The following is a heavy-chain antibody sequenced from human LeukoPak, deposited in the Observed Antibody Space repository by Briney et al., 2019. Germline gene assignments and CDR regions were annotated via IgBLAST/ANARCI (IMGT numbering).Heavy chain of an antibody. Sequence: PGGSLRLSCAASGFTFSSYTMSWVRQAPGKGLEWISVISATGFTTYHTDSVKGRFTISRDNSKSMLYLQMNNLRAEDTAVYYCVSFYETYWGRGTLVTVSS. D-gene: IGHD2/OR15-2a*01. V-gene: IGHV3-23*01. J-gene: IGHJ4*02. CDR2: ISATGFTT. CDR1: GFTFSSYT. CDR3: VSFYETY.